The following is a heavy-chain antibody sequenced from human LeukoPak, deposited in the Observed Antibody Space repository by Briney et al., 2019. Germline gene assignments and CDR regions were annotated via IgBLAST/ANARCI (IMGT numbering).Heavy chain of an antibody. CDR3: ARGSITIFGVVVPNQYFYY. CDR2: IWYDGSNK. D-gene: IGHD3-3*01. Sequence: GRSLRLSCAASGFTLSSYGMHCVRQAPGKGLEWVAVIWYDGSNKYYADSVKGRFTISRDNSKDTLYLQMNSLRAEDTAVYYCARGSITIFGVVVPNQYFYYWGQGTLVTVSS. V-gene: IGHV3-33*01. CDR1: GFTLSSYG. J-gene: IGHJ4*02.